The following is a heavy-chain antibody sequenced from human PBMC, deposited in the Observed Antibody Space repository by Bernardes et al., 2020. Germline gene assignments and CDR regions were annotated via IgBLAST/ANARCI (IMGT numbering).Heavy chain of an antibody. CDR2: IYYSGST. CDR1: GGSISSSSYY. D-gene: IGHD2-15*01. Sequence: ETLSLTCTVSGGSISSSSYYWGWIRQPPGKGLEWIGSIYYSGSTYYNPSLKSRVTISVDTSKNQFSLKLSSVTAADTAVYYCARGSNHIYFDYWGQGTLVTVSS. V-gene: IGHV4-39*01. CDR3: ARGSNHIYFDY. J-gene: IGHJ4*02.